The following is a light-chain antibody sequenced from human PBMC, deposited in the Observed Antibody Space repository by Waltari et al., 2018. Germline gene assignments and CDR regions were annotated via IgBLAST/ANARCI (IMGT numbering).Light chain of an antibody. Sequence: QFVLTQPPSVSGAPGQTVTISCTGTPSNFGSGYDVFWYQRLPGTAPNLPISLNTNRPSGVPDRFSGSKSGTSASLAISGLQTDDEGDYYCQSYDRNLRGWVFGGGTKLTVL. CDR3: QSYDRNLRGWV. J-gene: IGLJ3*02. V-gene: IGLV1-40*01. CDR2: LNT. CDR1: PSNFGSGYD.